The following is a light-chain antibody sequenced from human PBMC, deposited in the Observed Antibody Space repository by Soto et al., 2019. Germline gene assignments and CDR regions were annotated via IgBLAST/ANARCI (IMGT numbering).Light chain of an antibody. Sequence: QSALTQPASVSGSPGQSITISCTGTSSDVGAYNHVSWFQHHPGKAPKLMIYDVSNRPSGVSNRFSGSKSGNTASLTISGRQAEDEADYYCLSYTTSTTYVFGTGTKVTVL. J-gene: IGLJ1*01. CDR3: LSYTTSTTYV. CDR2: DVS. V-gene: IGLV2-14*03. CDR1: SSDVGAYNH.